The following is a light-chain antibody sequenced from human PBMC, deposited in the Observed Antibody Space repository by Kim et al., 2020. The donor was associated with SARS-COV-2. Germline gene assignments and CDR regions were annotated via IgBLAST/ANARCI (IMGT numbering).Light chain of an antibody. Sequence: SVSPGQTASITCSGDKLVDKYACWYQQKPGQSPVLVIYQDSKRPSGIPERFSGSNSGNTATLTISGTQAMDEADYYCQAWDSSTGVFGGGTKLTVL. CDR3: QAWDSSTGV. J-gene: IGLJ2*01. CDR1: KLVDKY. CDR2: QDS. V-gene: IGLV3-1*01.